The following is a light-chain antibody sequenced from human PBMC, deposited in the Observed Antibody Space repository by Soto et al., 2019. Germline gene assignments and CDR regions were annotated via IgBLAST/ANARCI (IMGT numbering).Light chain of an antibody. Sequence: QSALTQPASVSGSPGQSITISCTGTSSDVGSYNLVSWYQQHPGKAPKLMIYENNKRPSGIPDRFSGSKSGTSATLGITGLQTGDEADYYCGTWDSSLSAPSWVFGGGTKLTVL. V-gene: IGLV2-14*02. CDR3: GTWDSSLSAPSWV. J-gene: IGLJ3*02. CDR2: ENN. CDR1: SSDVGSYNL.